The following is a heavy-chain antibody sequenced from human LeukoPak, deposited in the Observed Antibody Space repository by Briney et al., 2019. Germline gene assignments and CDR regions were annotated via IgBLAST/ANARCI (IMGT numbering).Heavy chain of an antibody. V-gene: IGHV3-64*01. Sequence: GGSLRLSCEASGFTFSSYAMHWVRQAPGKGLEYISSITSNGGSTYYANSVKGRFTISRDNSKNTLYLQMGSLRAEDMAVYHCARGVTYDAFDIWGQGTMVTVSS. J-gene: IGHJ3*02. CDR2: ITSNGGST. CDR3: ARGVTYDAFDI. D-gene: IGHD2-21*02. CDR1: GFTFSSYA.